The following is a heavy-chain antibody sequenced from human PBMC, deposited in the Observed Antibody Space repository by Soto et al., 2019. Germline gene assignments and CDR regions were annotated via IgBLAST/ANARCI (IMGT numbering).Heavy chain of an antibody. CDR1: GFTFSSYG. D-gene: IGHD4-17*01. V-gene: IGHV3-33*01. J-gene: IGHJ4*02. CDR3: ARAGTTTVTTYDY. CDR2: IWYDGSNK. Sequence: GGSLRLSCAASGFTFSSYGMHWVRQAPGKGLEWVAVIWYDGSNKYYADSVKGRFTISRDNSKNTLYLQMNSLRAEDTAVYYCARAGTTTVTTYDYWGQGTLVTVSS.